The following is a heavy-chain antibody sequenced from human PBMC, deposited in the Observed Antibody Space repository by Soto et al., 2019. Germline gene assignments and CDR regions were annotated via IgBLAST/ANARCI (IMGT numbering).Heavy chain of an antibody. J-gene: IGHJ5*02. D-gene: IGHD3-22*01. CDR3: KGAYYDIDGYILDP. Sequence: SETLSLTCSVSGGSISSGYWTWIRHPPWRRLEWIGYIYLGGSINYNPSLKSRVIISVDTAKNQFSLSLSSVTAADTAVYYCKGAYYDIDGYILDPWAQGTSVTVSS. CDR2: IYLGGSI. CDR1: GGSISSGY. V-gene: IGHV4-59*01.